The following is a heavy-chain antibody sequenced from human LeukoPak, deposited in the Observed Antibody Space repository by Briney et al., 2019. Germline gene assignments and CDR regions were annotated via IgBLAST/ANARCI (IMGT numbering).Heavy chain of an antibody. Sequence: SETLSLTCTVSGGSISSYYWSWIRQPPGKGLEWIGYIYYSGSTNYNPSLKSRVTISVDTSKNQFSLKLSSVTAADTAVYYCARLQDYYYSSGNAFDIWGQGTMVTVSS. CDR1: GGSISSYY. J-gene: IGHJ3*02. CDR2: IYYSGST. D-gene: IGHD3-22*01. V-gene: IGHV4-59*08. CDR3: ARLQDYYYSSGNAFDI.